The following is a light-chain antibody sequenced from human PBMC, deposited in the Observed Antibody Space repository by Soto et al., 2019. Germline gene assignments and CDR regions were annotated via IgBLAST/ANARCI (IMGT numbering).Light chain of an antibody. V-gene: IGLV2-14*03. CDR2: DVS. CDR3: CSYTTSNTRQIV. CDR1: SNNICGYNY. Sequence: QSALTQPASVSGSPGQSITISCPGTSNNICGYNYVSWYQHHPGKAPKLMIYDVSNRPSGVSNRFSGSKSGNTASLTISGLQPEDEADYYCCSYTTSNTRQIVFGTGTKVTVL. J-gene: IGLJ1*01.